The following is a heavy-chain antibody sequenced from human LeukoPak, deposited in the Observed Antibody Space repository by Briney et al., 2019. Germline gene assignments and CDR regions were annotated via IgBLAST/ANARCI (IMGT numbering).Heavy chain of an antibody. V-gene: IGHV3-43*02. CDR3: AKDLIDIVVVVAATYHSYGMDV. Sequence: GGSLRLSCAASGFTFDDYAMHWVRQAPGKGLEWVSLISGDGDSTYYADSVKGRFAISRDNSKNSLYLQMNSLRREDTALYYCAKDLIDIVVVVAATYHSYGMDVWGQGTTVTVS. CDR2: ISGDGDST. CDR1: GFTFDDYA. J-gene: IGHJ6*02. D-gene: IGHD2-15*01.